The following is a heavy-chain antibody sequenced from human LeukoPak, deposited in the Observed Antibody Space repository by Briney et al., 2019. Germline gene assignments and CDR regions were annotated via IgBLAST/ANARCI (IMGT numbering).Heavy chain of an antibody. J-gene: IGHJ6*03. CDR1: EFTFSSYA. Sequence: GGSLRLSCAASEFTFSSYAMSWVRQAPGKGLEWVSSISASGGSTYFADSVKGRFTISRDNSKNTLYLQMNSLRAEDTAVYYCXKDRFYYYYMDVWGKGATVTVSS. CDR2: ISASGGST. CDR3: XKDRFYYYYMDV. V-gene: IGHV3-23*01.